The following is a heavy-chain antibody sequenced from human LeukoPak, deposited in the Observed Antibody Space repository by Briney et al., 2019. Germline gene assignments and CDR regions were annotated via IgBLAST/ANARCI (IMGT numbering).Heavy chain of an antibody. D-gene: IGHD3-10*01. V-gene: IGHV3-11*04. Sequence: GGSLRLSCAASGFTFNDYYMSWIRQVPGKGLEWIANIRPGGGGIKYADSVWGRFTISRDNAKNSLYLQMNSLRAEDTAVYYCARVQTYYYSSGRNLIFDYWGQGTLVTVSS. CDR2: IRPGGGGI. J-gene: IGHJ4*02. CDR1: GFTFNDYY. CDR3: ARVQTYYYSSGRNLIFDY.